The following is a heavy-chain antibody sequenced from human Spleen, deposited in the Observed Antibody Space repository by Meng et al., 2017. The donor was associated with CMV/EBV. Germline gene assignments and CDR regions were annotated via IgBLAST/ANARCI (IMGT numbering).Heavy chain of an antibody. Sequence: ASVKVSCKAPGYTLTSFYIHWVRQAPGQGLEWMGIIDPSGGSTNYAQKFQGRVTMTRDTSTSTAYMELRSLRSDDTAVYYCARVNIAYGSSFDHWGLGTLVTVSS. CDR3: ARVNIAYGSSFDH. D-gene: IGHD2/OR15-2a*01. CDR2: IDPSGGST. V-gene: IGHV1-46*01. J-gene: IGHJ4*02. CDR1: GYTLTSFY.